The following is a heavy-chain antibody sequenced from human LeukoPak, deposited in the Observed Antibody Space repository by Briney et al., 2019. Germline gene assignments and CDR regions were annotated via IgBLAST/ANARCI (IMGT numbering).Heavy chain of an antibody. Sequence: PGGSLRLSCAASGFTLSTYAMSWVRQAPGKGLEWVSSISDSGSRTYYTDSVKGRFTVSRDNSKSTLYVQINSLRAEDTAVYYCAKVRGSGSFPPYYFDSWGQGTLVTVSS. CDR1: GFTLSTYA. J-gene: IGHJ4*02. CDR3: AKVRGSGSFPPYYFDS. CDR2: ISDSGSRT. V-gene: IGHV3-23*01. D-gene: IGHD3-10*01.